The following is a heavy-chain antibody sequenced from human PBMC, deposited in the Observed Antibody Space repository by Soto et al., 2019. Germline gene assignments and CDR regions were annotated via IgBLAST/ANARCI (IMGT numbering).Heavy chain of an antibody. CDR1: GESFSAYY. V-gene: IGHV4-34*01. J-gene: IGHJ4*02. CDR2: IHHTGDT. D-gene: IGHD3-10*01. CDR3: VRFEERAPGSGPLADY. Sequence: QVHVQQWGAGLLKPSETLSLTCGVYGESFSAYYWNWIRQSPGKGLEWIGDIHHTGDTKYNPSLNMRLTLSVVTAKNQFSLKLTSVTAADTAVYYCVRFEERAPGSGPLADYWGQGTVVTVSS.